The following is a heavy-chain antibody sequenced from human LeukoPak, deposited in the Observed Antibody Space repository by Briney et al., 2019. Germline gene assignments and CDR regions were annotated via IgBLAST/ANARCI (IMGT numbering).Heavy chain of an antibody. V-gene: IGHV3-30*03. CDR3: ARERSGSGDY. CDR1: GFTFSSYG. D-gene: IGHD3-10*01. CDR2: ISYDGSNK. Sequence: PGRSLRLSCAASGFTFSSYGMHWVRQAPGKGLEWVAVISYDGSNKYYADSVKGRFTISRDNSKNTLYLQMNSLRAEDTAVYYCARERSGSGDYWGQGTLVTVSS. J-gene: IGHJ4*02.